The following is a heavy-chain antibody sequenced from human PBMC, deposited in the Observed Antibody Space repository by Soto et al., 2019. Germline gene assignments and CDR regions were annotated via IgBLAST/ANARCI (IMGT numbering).Heavy chain of an antibody. CDR2: IIPLLDIT. J-gene: IGHJ4*02. CDR3: ARGVTGRLTQGVVLFY. CDR1: GGTFGTYT. Sequence: QVQLVQSGAEVKKPGSSVKVSCKPSGGTFGTYTISWVRQAPGQGLEWMGRIIPLLDITHYAQKFQGRVTFTADKSTTTAYMELSSLSSADTAVYYCARGVTGRLTQGVVLFYLGQGTLVTVSS. V-gene: IGHV1-69*02. D-gene: IGHD1-20*01.